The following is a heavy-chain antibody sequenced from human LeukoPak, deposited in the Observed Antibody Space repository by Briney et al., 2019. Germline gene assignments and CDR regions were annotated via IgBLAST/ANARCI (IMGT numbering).Heavy chain of an antibody. D-gene: IGHD3-10*01. CDR2: IKEDGSEK. Sequence: PGGSLRLSCAASGFTFSSYWMNWVRQAPGKRLEWVAHIKEDGSEKYYLDSVKGRFTISRDNARNSLYLQMNSLGAEDTAVYYCARDPSSLRDSCDYWGQGTLVTVSS. CDR3: ARDPSSLRDSCDY. V-gene: IGHV3-7*01. J-gene: IGHJ4*02. CDR1: GFTFSSYW.